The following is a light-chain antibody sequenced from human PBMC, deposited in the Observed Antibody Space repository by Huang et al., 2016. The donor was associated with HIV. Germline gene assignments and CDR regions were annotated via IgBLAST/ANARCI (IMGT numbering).Light chain of an antibody. Sequence: ETVMTQSPVTLSVSPGDRASLSCRSSQIVSSHLAWYQQKPGQAPRLRIYAASTRATGGPARFSGSGAGTEFTLTISTLQSEDSAVYYCQQYNDFRSTFGPGTRVEIK. J-gene: IGKJ3*01. V-gene: IGKV3-15*01. CDR2: AAS. CDR3: QQYNDFRST. CDR1: QIVSSH.